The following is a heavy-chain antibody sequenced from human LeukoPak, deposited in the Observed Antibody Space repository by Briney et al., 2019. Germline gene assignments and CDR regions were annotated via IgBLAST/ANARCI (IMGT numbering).Heavy chain of an antibody. J-gene: IGHJ4*02. D-gene: IGHD1-26*01. CDR3: ARGDSGSFSQFDC. CDR2: IYHSGST. Sequence: SETLSLTCAVSGGSISSTNWWSWVRQSPGKGLEWIGEIYHSGSTNYNPSLKSRVTISVDKSKNQFSLKLTSVTAADTAVYYCARGDSGSFSQFDCWGQGTLVTVSS. V-gene: IGHV4-4*02. CDR1: GGSISSTNW.